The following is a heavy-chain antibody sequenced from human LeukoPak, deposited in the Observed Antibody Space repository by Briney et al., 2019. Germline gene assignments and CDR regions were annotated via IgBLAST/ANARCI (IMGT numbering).Heavy chain of an antibody. CDR1: GFTFSSYA. CDR3: ARAQVAGTPYYYGMDV. D-gene: IGHD6-19*01. V-gene: IGHV3-30*02. J-gene: IGHJ6*02. Sequence: PGGSLRLSCAASGFTFSSYAMHWVRQAPGKGLEWVAFIRYDGRNKYYADSVKGRFTISRDNSKNTVYLQMNSLRAEDTAVYYCARAQVAGTPYYYGMDVWGQGTTVTVSS. CDR2: IRYDGRNK.